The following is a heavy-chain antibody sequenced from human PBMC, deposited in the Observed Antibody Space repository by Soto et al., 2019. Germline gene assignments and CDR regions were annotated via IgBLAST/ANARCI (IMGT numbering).Heavy chain of an antibody. CDR3: AKGGSYFRSYFDY. J-gene: IGHJ4*02. Sequence: PGGSLRLSCAASGFTFSGYGMHWVRQAPGKGLEWVAVISYDGSNKYYADSVKGRFTISRDNSKNTLYLQMNSLRAEDTAVYYCAKGGSYFRSYFDYWGQGTLVTVS. V-gene: IGHV3-30*18. CDR2: ISYDGSNK. CDR1: GFTFSGYG. D-gene: IGHD1-26*01.